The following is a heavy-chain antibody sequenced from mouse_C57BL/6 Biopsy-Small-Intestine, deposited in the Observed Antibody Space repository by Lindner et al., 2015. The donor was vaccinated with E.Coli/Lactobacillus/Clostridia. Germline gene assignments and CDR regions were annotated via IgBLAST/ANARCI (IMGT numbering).Heavy chain of an antibody. CDR1: GYIFTTYW. CDR3: GRHFYGSYAMDY. D-gene: IGHD1-1*01. Sequence: VQLQESGAELARPRASVKLSCKASGYIFTTYWMHWVKQRPGQGLEWIGYINPSSGYTNYNQKFKDKATLTADKSSSTAFMQLSSLTYEDSAVYYCGRHFYGSYAMDYWGQGTSVTVSS. CDR2: INPSSGYT. V-gene: IGHV1-7*01. J-gene: IGHJ4*01.